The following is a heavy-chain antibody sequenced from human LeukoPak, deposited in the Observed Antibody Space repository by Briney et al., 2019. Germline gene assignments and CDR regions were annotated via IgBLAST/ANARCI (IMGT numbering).Heavy chain of an antibody. Sequence: SQTLSLTCTVSGGSISSNSYYWSWIRQPAGKGLEWIGRIYAGGSTNYNPSLKSRVTISIDTSRHQFSLKLTSVTAADTAVYYCARGATVTTLDYWGQGTLVTVSS. V-gene: IGHV4-61*02. D-gene: IGHD4-17*01. CDR2: IYAGGST. CDR1: GGSISSNSYY. CDR3: ARGATVTTLDY. J-gene: IGHJ4*02.